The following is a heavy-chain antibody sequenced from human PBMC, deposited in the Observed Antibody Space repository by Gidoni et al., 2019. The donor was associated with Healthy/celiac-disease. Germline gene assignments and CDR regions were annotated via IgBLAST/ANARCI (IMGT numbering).Heavy chain of an antibody. D-gene: IGHD6-19*01. V-gene: IGHV4-61*02. J-gene: IGHJ5*02. CDR1: GGSISSGSYY. CDR2: IYTSGST. CDR3: ARSRGIAVAGTSGWFDP. Sequence: QVQLQESGPGLVKPSQTLSLTCTVSGGSISSGSYYWSWIRQPAGKGLEWIGRIYTSGSTNYNPSLKSRVTISVDTSKNQFSLKLSSVTAADTAVYYCARSRGIAVAGTSGWFDPWGQGTLVTVSS.